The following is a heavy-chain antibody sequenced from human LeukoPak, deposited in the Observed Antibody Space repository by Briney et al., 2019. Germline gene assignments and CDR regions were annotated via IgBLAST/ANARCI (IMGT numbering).Heavy chain of an antibody. CDR2: INHSGST. CDR1: GGSFSGYY. CDR3: ARGRFYTSSYYFDY. V-gene: IGHV4-34*01. Sequence: SETLSLTCAVYGGSFSGYYWSWIRQPPGKGLEWIGEINHSGSTNYNLSLKSRVTILVDTSKNQFSLKLSSVTAADTAVYYCARGRFYTSSYYFDYWGQGTLVTVSS. D-gene: IGHD6-6*01. J-gene: IGHJ4*02.